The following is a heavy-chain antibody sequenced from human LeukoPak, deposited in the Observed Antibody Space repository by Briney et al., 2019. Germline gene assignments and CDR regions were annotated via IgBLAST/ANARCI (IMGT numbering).Heavy chain of an antibody. J-gene: IGHJ4*02. CDR2: FDPEDGET. CDR3: ARGFNYYDSSGGDY. V-gene: IGHV1-24*01. CDR1: GYTLTELS. D-gene: IGHD3-22*01. Sequence: ASVKVSCKVSGYTLTELSMHWVRQAPGKGLEWMGGFDPEDGETIYAQKFQGRVTMTTDTSTSTAYMELRSLRYDDTAVYYCARGFNYYDSSGGDYWGQGTLVTVSS.